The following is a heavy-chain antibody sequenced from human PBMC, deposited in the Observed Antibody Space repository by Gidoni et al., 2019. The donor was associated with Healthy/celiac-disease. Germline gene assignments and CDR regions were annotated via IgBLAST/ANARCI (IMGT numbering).Heavy chain of an antibody. V-gene: IGHV3-66*01. D-gene: IGHD2-21*01. Sequence: EVQLVESGGGLVQPGGSLRLSCAASVFTVSSNYMGWVRQAPGKGLEWVSVIYSGGSTYYADSVKGRFTISRDNSKNTLYLQMNSLRAEDTAVYYCARGLVRDYFDYWGQGTLVTVSS. CDR3: ARGLVRDYFDY. CDR2: IYSGGST. CDR1: VFTVSSNY. J-gene: IGHJ4*02.